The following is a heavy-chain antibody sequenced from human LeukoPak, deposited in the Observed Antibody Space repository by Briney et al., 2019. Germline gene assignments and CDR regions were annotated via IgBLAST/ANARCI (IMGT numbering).Heavy chain of an antibody. CDR2: IYPGDSAT. CDR3: ARSGGYYGSGSSPFDY. J-gene: IGHJ4*02. CDR1: GSPFTSYW. D-gene: IGHD3-10*01. Sequence: GESLQISCQGSGSPFTSYWIGWAGQLPGKGLEWMGIIYPGDSATRYSPSFQGQVTISADKSISTAYLQWSSLKASDTAMYYCARSGGYYGSGSSPFDYWGQGTLVTVSS. V-gene: IGHV5-51*01.